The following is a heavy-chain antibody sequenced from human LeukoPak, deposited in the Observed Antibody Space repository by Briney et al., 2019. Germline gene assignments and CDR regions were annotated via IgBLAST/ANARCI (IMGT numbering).Heavy chain of an antibody. J-gene: IGHJ5*02. CDR1: GLTVSSNY. Sequence: GGSLRPSCAASGLTVSSNYMTWVRQAPGKGLEWVSVIYSGGSTYYADSVKGRFIISRDNSKNTLYLQMNSLRVEDTAVYYCARTMRNWFDPWGQGTLVTVSS. D-gene: IGHD3-22*01. V-gene: IGHV3-66*01. CDR2: IYSGGST. CDR3: ARTMRNWFDP.